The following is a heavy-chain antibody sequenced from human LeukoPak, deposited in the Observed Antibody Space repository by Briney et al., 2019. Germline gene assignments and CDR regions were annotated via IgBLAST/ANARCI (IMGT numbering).Heavy chain of an antibody. CDR3: AKRRNVGGGAFDI. J-gene: IGHJ3*02. D-gene: IGHD2-15*01. CDR2: VYAGGSGAT. CDR1: GFTVSSNF. Sequence: GGSLRLSCAVSGFTVSSNFISWVRQAPRKGLEWVSVVYAGGSGATYYADSVKGRFTISRDNSKDTVYLQMNSLRAEDTAVYYCAKRRNVGGGAFDIWGQGTMVTVSS. V-gene: IGHV3-53*01.